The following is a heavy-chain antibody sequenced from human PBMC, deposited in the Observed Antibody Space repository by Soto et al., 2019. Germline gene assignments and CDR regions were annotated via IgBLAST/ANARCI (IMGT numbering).Heavy chain of an antibody. CDR3: ARGDHGDYIIAFDY. Sequence: QLQLQESGSGLVKPSQTLSLTCAVSGGSISSGGYSWSWIRQPPGKGLEWIGYIYHSGSTYYNPSHKSRVTIPVDRSKNQFSLKLSSVTAADTAVYYCARGDHGDYIIAFDYWGQGTLVTVSS. D-gene: IGHD4-17*01. V-gene: IGHV4-30-2*01. CDR2: IYHSGST. J-gene: IGHJ4*02. CDR1: GGSISSGGYS.